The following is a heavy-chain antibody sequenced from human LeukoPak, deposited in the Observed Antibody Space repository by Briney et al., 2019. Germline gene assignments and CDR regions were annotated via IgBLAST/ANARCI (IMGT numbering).Heavy chain of an antibody. J-gene: IGHJ4*02. D-gene: IGHD1-26*01. Sequence: SETLSLTCTVSGYSISSGYYWGWIRQPPGKGLEWIGSIYHSGSTYYNPSLKSRVTISVDTSKNQFSLKLSSVTAADTAVYYCARDSGVVGARWTDYWGQGTLVTVSS. CDR2: IYHSGST. CDR3: ARDSGVVGARWTDY. CDR1: GYSISSGYY. V-gene: IGHV4-38-2*02.